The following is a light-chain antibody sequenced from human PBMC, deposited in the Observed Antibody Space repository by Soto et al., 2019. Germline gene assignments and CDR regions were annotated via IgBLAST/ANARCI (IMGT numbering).Light chain of an antibody. Sequence: ELVLTQSPATLSLSPGEKATLSCRASQSLTKSLAWYQQKPGQAPRLLIYDASDRAAGIPARFSGSESRTDFTLTISSLEPDDFAVYYCQLRTTFGQGTRLEIK. CDR1: QSLTKS. V-gene: IGKV3-11*01. CDR3: QLRTT. J-gene: IGKJ5*01. CDR2: DAS.